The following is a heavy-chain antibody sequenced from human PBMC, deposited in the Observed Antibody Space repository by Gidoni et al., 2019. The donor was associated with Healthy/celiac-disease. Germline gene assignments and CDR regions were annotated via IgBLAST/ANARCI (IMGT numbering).Heavy chain of an antibody. Sequence: QLQLQESGPGLVKPSETLSLTCTVSGGSISSSSYYWGWSRQPPGKGLEWIGSIYYSGSTYYNPSLKSRVTISVDTSKNQFSLKLSSVTAADTAVYYCARDGYSSSPNFDYWGQGTLVTVSS. CDR1: GGSISSSSYY. CDR3: ARDGYSSSPNFDY. CDR2: IYYSGST. J-gene: IGHJ4*02. D-gene: IGHD6-6*01. V-gene: IGHV4-39*07.